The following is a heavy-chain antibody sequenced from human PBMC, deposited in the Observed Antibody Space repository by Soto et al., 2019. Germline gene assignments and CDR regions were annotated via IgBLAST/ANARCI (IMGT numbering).Heavy chain of an antibody. Sequence: PGGSLRLSCAASGFTFSSYGMHWVRQAPGKGLEWVAAIWYDGTYKNYADSVKGRFTFSRDNSKNTMTLQMNDLRAEDTAVYYGSRIGSVSANFDYWGLGPLVTVSS. V-gene: IGHV3-33*08. CDR1: GFTFSSYG. J-gene: IGHJ4*02. CDR3: SRIGSVSANFDY. CDR2: IWYDGTYK. D-gene: IGHD2-21*01.